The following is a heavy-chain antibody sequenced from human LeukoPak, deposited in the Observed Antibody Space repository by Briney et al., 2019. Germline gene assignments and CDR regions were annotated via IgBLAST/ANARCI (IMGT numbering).Heavy chain of an antibody. CDR1: GFTFSDYF. CDR2: ISSSGSTI. J-gene: IGHJ3*02. V-gene: IGHV3-11*04. Sequence: GGSLRLSCAASGFTFSDYFMSWIRQAPGKGLEWVSYISSSGSTIYYADSVKGRFIISRDNAKNSLYLQMNGLRVDDTAVYYCARGGATVVIRGSVNDAFDIWGQGTMVTVSS. CDR3: ARGGATVVIRGSVNDAFDI. D-gene: IGHD4-23*01.